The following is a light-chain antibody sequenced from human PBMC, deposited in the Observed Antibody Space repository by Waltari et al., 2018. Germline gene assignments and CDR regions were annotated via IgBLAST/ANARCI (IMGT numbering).Light chain of an antibody. CDR1: QRISSS. Sequence: DIQMTQSPSSLSASVGDRVTITCRASQRISSSLNWYQQKPGKAPKLLIYAASSLQSGVPSRVSGSGSGTDFTLTISSLQPEDFATYYCQQSYSTPQTFGQGNKVEIK. CDR2: AAS. V-gene: IGKV1-39*01. CDR3: QQSYSTPQT. J-gene: IGKJ1*01.